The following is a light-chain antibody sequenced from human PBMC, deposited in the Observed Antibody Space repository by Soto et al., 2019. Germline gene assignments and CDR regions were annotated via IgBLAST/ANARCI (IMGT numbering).Light chain of an antibody. CDR2: GAS. V-gene: IGKV3-20*01. CDR1: QSVGRNY. Sequence: ENVLTQSPGTLSVSPGERVTLSCRASQSVGRNYLAWYQQKPGQAPRLLIYGASTRASGIPDRFSGSGSGTDFTLTISRLEPEDFAVYYCHQYATSPLTFGGGTKVE. J-gene: IGKJ4*01. CDR3: HQYATSPLT.